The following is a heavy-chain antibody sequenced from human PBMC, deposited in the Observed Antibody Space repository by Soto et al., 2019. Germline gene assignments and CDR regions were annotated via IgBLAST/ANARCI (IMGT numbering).Heavy chain of an antibody. V-gene: IGHV1-18*01. J-gene: IGHJ4*02. Sequence: QVQLVQSGAEVKKPGASVKVSCTASGYTFTSYGVTWVRQAPGQGLEWMGWISAYNGNTNFAQKFQGRVTLTTDTSASTAYMELRSLGSDDTAVYYCAREGYSFRFRDYWYGIDHWGQGTLVTVSS. CDR1: GYTFTSYG. CDR2: ISAYNGNT. CDR3: AREGYSFRFRDYWYGIDH. D-gene: IGHD5-18*01.